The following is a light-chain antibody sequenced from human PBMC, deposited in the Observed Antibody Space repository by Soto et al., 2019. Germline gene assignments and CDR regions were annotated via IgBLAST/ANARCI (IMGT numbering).Light chain of an antibody. Sequence: EIVMTQSPATLSVSPGERATLSCRASQSISSTLAWYQQKPGQAPRLLIYGASTRATGIPARFSGSGSGTEFTLTISSLQSEDFAVSYCQQDSNWPPLTFGGGTQVEIK. J-gene: IGKJ4*01. CDR3: QQDSNWPPLT. CDR2: GAS. V-gene: IGKV3-15*01. CDR1: QSISST.